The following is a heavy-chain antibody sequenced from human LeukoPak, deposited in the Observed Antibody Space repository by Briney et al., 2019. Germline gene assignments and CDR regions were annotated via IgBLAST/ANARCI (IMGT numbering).Heavy chain of an antibody. CDR1: SDSMTSYF. Sequence: PSETLSLTCSVSSDSMTSYFWSWIRQPPGKGLEWIGYVYHSGSTSYNPSLKSRVSISEDTSKNQFSLKLSSVTAADTAVYFCARANPYWNPPDYWGQGTLVTVSS. J-gene: IGHJ4*02. V-gene: IGHV4-59*08. D-gene: IGHD1-1*01. CDR2: VYHSGST. CDR3: ARANPYWNPPDY.